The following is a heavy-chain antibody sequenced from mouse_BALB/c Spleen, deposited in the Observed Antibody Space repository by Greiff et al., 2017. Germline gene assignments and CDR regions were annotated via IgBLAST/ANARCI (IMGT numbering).Heavy chain of an antibody. V-gene: IGHV1-54*01. J-gene: IGHJ3*01. CDR3: ARGYGSSYGFAY. D-gene: IGHD1-1*01. Sequence: QVQLQQSGAELVKPGASVKLSCKASGYAFTNYLIEWVKQRPGQGLEWIGVINPGSGGTNYNEKFKGKATLTADKSSSTAYMQLSSLTSDDSAVYFCARGYGSSYGFAYWGQGTLVTVSA. CDR1: GYAFTNYL. CDR2: INPGSGGT.